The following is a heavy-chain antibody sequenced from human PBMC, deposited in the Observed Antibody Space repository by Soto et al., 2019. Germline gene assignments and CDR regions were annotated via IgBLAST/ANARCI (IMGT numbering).Heavy chain of an antibody. J-gene: IGHJ5*02. V-gene: IGHV1-2*04. CDR2: INPNSGGT. D-gene: IGHD3-22*01. CDR1: GYTFTGYY. Sequence: XSVKVSCKASGYTFTGYYMHWVRQAPGQGLEWMGWINPNSGGTNYAQKFQGWVTMTRDTSISTAYMELSRLRSDDTAVYYCARADYYDSSGYGGWFDPWGQGTLVTVSS. CDR3: ARADYYDSSGYGGWFDP.